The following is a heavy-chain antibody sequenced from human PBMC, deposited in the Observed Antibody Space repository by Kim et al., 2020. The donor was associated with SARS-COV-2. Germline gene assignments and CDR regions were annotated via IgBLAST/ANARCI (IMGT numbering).Heavy chain of an antibody. Sequence: YADSVKGRFTISRDNSKITLYLQMNSLRAEDTAVYYCANSLRNARPFDYWGQGTLVTVSS. CDR3: ANSLRNARPFDY. V-gene: IGHV3-23*01. J-gene: IGHJ4*02.